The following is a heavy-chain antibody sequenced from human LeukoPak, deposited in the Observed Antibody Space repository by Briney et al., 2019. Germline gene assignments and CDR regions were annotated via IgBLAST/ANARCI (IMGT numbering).Heavy chain of an antibody. CDR3: AKDYSDSRVGDVFFEY. CDR1: GLTFSNYA. J-gene: IGHJ4*02. D-gene: IGHD2-15*01. CDR2: ITSGFTP. V-gene: IGHV3-23*01. Sequence: PGGSLRLSCAASGLTFSNYAMSWFRQAPGKGLEWVSGITSGFTPHYADSVKGRFTISRDNSKNTFHLQMNSLRAEDTAVYYCAKDYSDSRVGDVFFEYWGQGTLATVSS.